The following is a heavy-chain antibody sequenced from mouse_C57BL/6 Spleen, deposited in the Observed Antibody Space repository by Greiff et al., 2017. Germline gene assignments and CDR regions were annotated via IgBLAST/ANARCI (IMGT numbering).Heavy chain of an antibody. CDR1: GYAFSSYW. D-gene: IGHD1-1*01. CDR2: IYPGDGDT. V-gene: IGHV1-80*01. Sequence: QVQLQQSGAELVKPGASVKLSCKASGYAFSSYWMNWVKQRPGKGLEWIGQIYPGDGDTNSNGKFKGKATLTADRSSRTAYMQLSSLTSEVSAVEFGAREAPYASCWFGDWGKGTLVTVSA. J-gene: IGHJ3*01. CDR3: AREAPYASCWFGD.